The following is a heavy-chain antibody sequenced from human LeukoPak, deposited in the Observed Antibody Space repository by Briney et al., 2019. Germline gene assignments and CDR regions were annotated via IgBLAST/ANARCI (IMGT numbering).Heavy chain of an antibody. CDR2: ISSSGSST. CDR1: GFTFSSYA. CDR3: AKDRVGSYQTFYFDY. V-gene: IGHV3-23*01. D-gene: IGHD1-26*01. J-gene: IGHJ4*02. Sequence: GGSLRLSCAASGFTFSSYAMSWVRQAPGKGLEWVSAISSSGSSTYYADSVKGRFTISRDNSKNTLYLQMNSLRAEDTAVYYCAKDRVGSYQTFYFDYWGQGTLVTVSS.